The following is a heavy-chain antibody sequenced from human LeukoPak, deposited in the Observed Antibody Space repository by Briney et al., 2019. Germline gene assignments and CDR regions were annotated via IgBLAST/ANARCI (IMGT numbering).Heavy chain of an antibody. D-gene: IGHD2-15*01. CDR1: GFTFSNAW. CDR3: TTKYCSGGSCPDY. J-gene: IGHJ4*02. V-gene: IGHV3-15*01. CDR2: IKSKTDGGTT. Sequence: PGGSLRLACAASGFTFSNAWMSWVRQAPGKGLEWVGRIKSKTDGGTTDYAAPVKGRFTISRDDSKNTLYLQMNSLKTEDTAVYYCTTKYCSGGSCPDYWGQGTLVTVSS.